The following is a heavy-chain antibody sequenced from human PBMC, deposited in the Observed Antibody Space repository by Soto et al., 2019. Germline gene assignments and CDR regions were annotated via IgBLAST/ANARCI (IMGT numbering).Heavy chain of an antibody. CDR2: ISSSSSTI. J-gene: IGHJ6*02. CDR3: AREVRGVTTPYYYYGMDV. Sequence: GGSLRLSCAASGFTFSSYTMNWVRQAPGKGLEWVSYISSSSSTIYYADSVKGRFTISRDNAKNSLYLQMNSLRDEDTAVYYCAREVRGVTTPYYYYGMDVWGQGTTVTVSS. V-gene: IGHV3-48*02. D-gene: IGHD4-17*01. CDR1: GFTFSSYT.